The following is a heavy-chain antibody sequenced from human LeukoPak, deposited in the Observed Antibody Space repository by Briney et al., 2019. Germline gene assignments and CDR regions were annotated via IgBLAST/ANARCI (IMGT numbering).Heavy chain of an antibody. CDR3: ARKAVTGFKFDY. D-gene: IGHD4-17*01. V-gene: IGHV1-46*01. CDR2: INPSGGST. Sequence: ASVKVSCKASGYTFTSYYMHWARQAPGQGLEWMGIINPSGGSTSYAQKFQGRVTMTRDTSTSTVYMELSSLRSEDTAVNYCARKAVTGFKFDYWGQGTLVTVSS. CDR1: GYTFTSYY. J-gene: IGHJ4*02.